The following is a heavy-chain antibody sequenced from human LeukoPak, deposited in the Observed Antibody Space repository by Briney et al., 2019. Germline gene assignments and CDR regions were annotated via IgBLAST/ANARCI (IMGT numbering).Heavy chain of an antibody. CDR2: IYYGGST. V-gene: IGHV4-39*01. Sequence: SETLSLTCTVSGGSISSSSYYWGWIRQPPGKGLEWIGSIYYGGSTYYNPSLKSRVTISVDTSKNQFSLKLSSVTAADTAVYYCARPLPGYSSGWYPFDYWGQGTLVTVSS. CDR1: GGSISSSSYY. CDR3: ARPLPGYSSGWYPFDY. D-gene: IGHD6-19*01. J-gene: IGHJ4*02.